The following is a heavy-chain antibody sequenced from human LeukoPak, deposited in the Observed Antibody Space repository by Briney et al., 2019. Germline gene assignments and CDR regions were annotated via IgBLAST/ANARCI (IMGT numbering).Heavy chain of an antibody. Sequence: PSETLTLTCTVSGAPITVYHGICIRQPPGKGLECVGYIYYTGDTNYNPSLKSRVTMSLHTSKSQFSLKLPSVTAADTAIYCCARYTRIPDYWGRGPLVTVAS. J-gene: IGHJ4*02. V-gene: IGHV4-59*01. CDR1: GAPITVYH. D-gene: IGHD2-15*01. CDR3: ARYTRIPDY. CDR2: IYYTGDT.